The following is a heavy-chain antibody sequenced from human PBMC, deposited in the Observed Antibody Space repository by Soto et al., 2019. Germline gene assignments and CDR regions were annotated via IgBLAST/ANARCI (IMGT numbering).Heavy chain of an antibody. CDR3: ARDTAARGYYYYGMDV. V-gene: IGHV1-69*06. Sequence: QVQLVQSGAEVKKPGSSVKVSCKASGGTFSSYAISWVRQAPGQGLEWMGGIIPIFGTANYAQKFQGRVTITADKSTSTAYMELISLRSEDTAVYYCARDTAARGYYYYGMDVWGQGTTVTVSS. CDR1: GGTFSSYA. D-gene: IGHD6-6*01. CDR2: IIPIFGTA. J-gene: IGHJ6*02.